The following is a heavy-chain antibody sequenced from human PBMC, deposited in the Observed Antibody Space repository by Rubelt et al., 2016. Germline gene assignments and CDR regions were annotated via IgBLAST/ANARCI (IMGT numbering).Heavy chain of an antibody. J-gene: IGHJ4*02. CDR1: GGSVSSGSYY. D-gene: IGHD3-22*01. V-gene: IGHV4-61*01. Sequence: QVQLQESGPGLVKPSETLSLTCTVSGGSVSSGSYYWSWIRQPPGKGLEWIGYIYYSGSTNYNPSLKSRVTVSVDTSKIQFSLKLSSVTAADTAVYYCASSPITMIVVAPDYWGQGTLVTVSS. CDR2: IYYSGST. CDR3: ASSPITMIVVAPDY.